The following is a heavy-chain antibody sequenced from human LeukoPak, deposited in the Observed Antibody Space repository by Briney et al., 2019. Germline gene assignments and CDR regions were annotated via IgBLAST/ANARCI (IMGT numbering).Heavy chain of an antibody. CDR3: ARAGYCSGGSCRYYFDY. Sequence: SVKVSCKASGGTFSSYAISCVRQAPGQGLEWMGRIIPIFGTANYAQKFQGRVTITTDESTSTAYMELSSLRSEDTAVYYCARAGYCSGGSCRYYFDYWGQGTLVTVSS. V-gene: IGHV1-69*05. D-gene: IGHD2-15*01. CDR1: GGTFSSYA. CDR2: IIPIFGTA. J-gene: IGHJ4*02.